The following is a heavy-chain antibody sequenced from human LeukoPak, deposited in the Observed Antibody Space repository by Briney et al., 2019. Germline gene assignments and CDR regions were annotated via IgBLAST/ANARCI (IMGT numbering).Heavy chain of an antibody. V-gene: IGHV4-38-2*01. CDR2: IYHSGST. CDR1: GYSISSGYY. J-gene: IGHJ4*02. D-gene: IGHD6-6*01. CDR3: ARLSSSSSIDY. Sequence: SETLSLTXAVSGYSISSGYYWGWIRQPPGKGLEWIGSIYHSGSTYYNPSLKSRVTISVDTSKNQFSLKLSSVTAADTAVYYCARLSSSSSIDYWGQGTLVTVSS.